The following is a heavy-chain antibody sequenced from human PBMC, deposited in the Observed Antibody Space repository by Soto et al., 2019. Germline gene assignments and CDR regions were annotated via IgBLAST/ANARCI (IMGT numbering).Heavy chain of an antibody. V-gene: IGHV1-69*01. CDR1: GGTFNTYA. CDR2: IIPMFDTP. J-gene: IGHJ4*02. CDR3: TRSIVSGGVIVGFDY. D-gene: IGHD3-16*02. Sequence: QVQLVQSETAVKKPGSALKVSCKASGGTFNTYAMNWVRQAPGQGLEWMGGIIPMFDTPRYAQKFQGRVTITVDESTTAAYMELSRLRSDDTAVYYCTRSIVSGGVIVGFDYWGQGTLVTVSS.